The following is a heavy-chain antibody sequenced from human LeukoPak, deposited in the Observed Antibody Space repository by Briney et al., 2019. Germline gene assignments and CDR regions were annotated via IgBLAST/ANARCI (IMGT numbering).Heavy chain of an antibody. CDR3: ASLQYSSGWPFDY. CDR2: IYYSGST. V-gene: IGHV4-39*01. D-gene: IGHD6-19*01. CDR1: GGSISGSSYY. J-gene: IGHJ4*02. Sequence: PSETLSLTCTVSGGSISGSSYYWGWIRQPPGKGLEWIGSIYYSGSTYYNPSLKSRVTISVDTSKNQFSLKLSSVTAADTAVYYCASLQYSSGWPFDYWGQGTLVTVSS.